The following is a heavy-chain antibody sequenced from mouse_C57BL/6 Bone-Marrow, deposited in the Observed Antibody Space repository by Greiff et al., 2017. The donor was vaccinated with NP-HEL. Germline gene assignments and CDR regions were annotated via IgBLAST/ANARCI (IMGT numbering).Heavy chain of an antibody. CDR2: INYDGSST. CDR1: GFTFSDYY. J-gene: IGHJ2*01. Sequence: DVKLVESAGGLVQPGSSMKLSCTASGFTFSDYYMAWVRQVPEKGLEWVANINYDGSSTYYLDSLKSRFIISRDNAKNILYLQMSSLTSEDTATYYCARCEVKTRDYYFDYWGQGTTLTVSS. V-gene: IGHV5-16*01. D-gene: IGHD2-2*01. CDR3: ARCEVKTRDYYFDY.